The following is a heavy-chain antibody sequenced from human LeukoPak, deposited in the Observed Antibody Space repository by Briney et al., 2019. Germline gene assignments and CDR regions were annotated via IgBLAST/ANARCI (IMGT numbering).Heavy chain of an antibody. CDR2: FDPEDGET. Sequence: ASVKVSCKVSGYTLTELSMHWVRQAPGKGLEWMGGFDPEDGETIYAQKFQGRVTMTEDTSTDTAYMELSSLRSEDTAVYYCATVKSPLDIVVVPAAQQLPYYYGMDVWGQGTTVTVSS. D-gene: IGHD2-2*03. CDR1: GYTLTELS. V-gene: IGHV1-24*01. J-gene: IGHJ6*02. CDR3: ATVKSPLDIVVVPAAQQLPYYYGMDV.